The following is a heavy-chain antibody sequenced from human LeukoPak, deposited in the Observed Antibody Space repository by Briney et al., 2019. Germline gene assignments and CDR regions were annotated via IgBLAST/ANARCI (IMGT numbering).Heavy chain of an antibody. J-gene: IGHJ5*02. Sequence: GESLKISCKGSGYSFTSYWISWVRQMPGKGLEWMGRIDPSDSYTNYSPSFQGHVTISADKSISTAYLQWSGLKASDTAMYYCARHSGDCSSTSCYGGGWFDPWGQGTLVTVSS. CDR3: ARHSGDCSSTSCYGGGWFDP. CDR2: IDPSDSYT. V-gene: IGHV5-10-1*01. CDR1: GYSFTSYW. D-gene: IGHD2-2*01.